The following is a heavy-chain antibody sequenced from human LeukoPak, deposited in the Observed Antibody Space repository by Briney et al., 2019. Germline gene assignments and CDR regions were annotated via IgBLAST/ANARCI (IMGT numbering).Heavy chain of an antibody. Sequence: PGGSLRLSCAASGLTFSSYEMNWVRQAPGKGLEWVSYISSSGSPTYYADSVKGRFTISRDNAKNSLYLQMNSLRAEDTAIYFGARDMQWGSDDYVMDVWGQGTTVTVSS. V-gene: IGHV3-48*03. CDR3: ARDMQWGSDDYVMDV. CDR2: ISSSGSPT. J-gene: IGHJ6*02. D-gene: IGHD6-19*01. CDR1: GLTFSSYE.